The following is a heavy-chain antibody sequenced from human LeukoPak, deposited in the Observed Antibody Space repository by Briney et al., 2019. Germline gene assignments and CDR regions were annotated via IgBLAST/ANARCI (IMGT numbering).Heavy chain of an antibody. J-gene: IGHJ4*02. CDR3: ARAKRMGYDTSGYYYGYFDY. V-gene: IGHV4-4*02. Sequence: SETLSLTCAVSGGSISSSNWWSWVRQPPGKGLEWIGEIYHSGSTNYNPSLKSRVTISVDKSKNQFSLKLDSVTAADTAVYYCARAKRMGYDTSGYYYGYFDYWGQGTLVTVSS. CDR1: GGSISSSNW. CDR2: IYHSGST. D-gene: IGHD3-22*01.